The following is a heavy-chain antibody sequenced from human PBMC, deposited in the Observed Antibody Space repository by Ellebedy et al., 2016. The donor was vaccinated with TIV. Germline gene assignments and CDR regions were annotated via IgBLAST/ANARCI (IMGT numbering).Heavy chain of an antibody. Sequence: AASVKVSCKASGYTFTSYYMHWVRQAPGQGLEWMGIINPSGGSTSYAQKFQGRVTMTRDTSTSTVYMELSRLRSDDTAVYYCARDFHRLWARRNRWFDPWGQGTLVTVSS. CDR1: GYTFTSYY. V-gene: IGHV1-46*01. D-gene: IGHD1-14*01. CDR3: ARDFHRLWARRNRWFDP. J-gene: IGHJ5*02. CDR2: INPSGGST.